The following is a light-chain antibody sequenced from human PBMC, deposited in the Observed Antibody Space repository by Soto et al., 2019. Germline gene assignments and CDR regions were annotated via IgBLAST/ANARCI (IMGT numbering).Light chain of an antibody. CDR3: MQATQFQWT. J-gene: IGKJ1*01. CDR2: KIS. V-gene: IGKV2-24*01. Sequence: VITQTPLSSPVTLGQPPSSSCRPGQSLVHGDGTTYLSLLQQIPGQPPRLLTYKISNRLSGVADRCSGSGAGTDFTLKIRRVEAEDVGLYYCMQATQFQWTFGQGTKVDIK. CDR1: QSLVHGDGTTY.